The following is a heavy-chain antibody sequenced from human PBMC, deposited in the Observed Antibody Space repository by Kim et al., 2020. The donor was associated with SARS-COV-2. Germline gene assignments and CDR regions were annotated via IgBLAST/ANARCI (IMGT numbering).Heavy chain of an antibody. CDR2: TSDDGSRT. V-gene: IGHV3-74*01. Sequence: GGSLRLSCAASGFSFSNSWMYWVRQVPGKGLVWVSRTSDDGSRTDYADSVKGRFTISRENSKNTLYLQMNSLGAEDTAVYYCSSDFFAFGFDVWGLGTTV. J-gene: IGHJ6*01. CDR1: GFSFSNSW. CDR3: SSDFFAFGFDV.